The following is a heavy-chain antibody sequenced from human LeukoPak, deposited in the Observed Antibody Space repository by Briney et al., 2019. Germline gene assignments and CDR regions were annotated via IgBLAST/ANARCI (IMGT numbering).Heavy chain of an antibody. CDR1: GGSISSGSYY. Sequence: SETLSLTCTVSGGSISSGSYYWSWIRQPAGKGLEWIGRIYTSGSTNYNPSLKSQVTISVDTSKNQFSLKLSSVTAADTAVYYCARLSGMGNFDYWGQGTLVTVSS. CDR2: IYTSGST. V-gene: IGHV4-61*02. J-gene: IGHJ4*02. D-gene: IGHD1-14*01. CDR3: ARLSGMGNFDY.